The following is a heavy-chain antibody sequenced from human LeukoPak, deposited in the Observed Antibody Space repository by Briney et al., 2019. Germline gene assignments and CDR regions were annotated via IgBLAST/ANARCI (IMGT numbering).Heavy chain of an antibody. CDR3: ARDLVSGAYTFDI. J-gene: IGHJ3*02. D-gene: IGHD3-16*01. Sequence: GGSLRLSCAASGSTFSSFSTYDFNWDRQAPGNGLEWVSYISSSGATIYYADSVKGRFTVSRDNDKNSLYLQMNSLRAEDTAIYYCARDLVSGAYTFDIWGHGTMVTVPS. CDR1: GSTFSS. CDR2: ISSSGATI. V-gene: IGHV3-48*03.